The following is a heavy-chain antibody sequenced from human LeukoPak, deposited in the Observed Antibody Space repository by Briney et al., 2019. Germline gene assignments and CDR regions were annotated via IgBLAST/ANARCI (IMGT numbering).Heavy chain of an antibody. V-gene: IGHV3-21*01. D-gene: IGHD6-6*01. CDR3: ARDHGGPSIAARPNYMDV. CDR2: ISSSSSYI. CDR1: GFTFSSYS. J-gene: IGHJ6*03. Sequence: GGSLRLSCAASGFTFSSYSMNWVRQAPGKGLEWVSSISSSSSYIYYADSVKGRFTISRDNAKNSLYLQMNSLRAEDTAVYYCARDHGGPSIAARPNYMDVWGKGTTVTVSS.